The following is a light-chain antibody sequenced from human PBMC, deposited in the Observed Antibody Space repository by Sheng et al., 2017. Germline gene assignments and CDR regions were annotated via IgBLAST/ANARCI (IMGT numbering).Light chain of an antibody. V-gene: IGKV1-17*01. J-gene: IGKJ3*01. CDR2: AAS. CDR3: LQHNTFPFT. Sequence: DIQMTQSPSSLSASVGDSITITCRATQDIRNDVAWYQQKPGKAPKRLLSAASTLESGVPSRFSGSGSATDFTLTISGLQPDDFGTYYCLQHNTFPFTFGPGTKV. CDR1: QDIRND.